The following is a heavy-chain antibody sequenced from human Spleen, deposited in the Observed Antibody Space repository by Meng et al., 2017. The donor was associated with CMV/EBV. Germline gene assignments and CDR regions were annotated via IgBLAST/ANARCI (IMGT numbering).Heavy chain of an antibody. CDR1: GFTFNNAW. D-gene: IGHD2-2*01. CDR3: AKLSLYCSGTSCYHDY. J-gene: IGHJ4*02. CDR2: IKSKTDGGTT. V-gene: IGHV3-15*01. Sequence: GESLKISCAASGFTFNNAWMSWVRQAPGKGLEWVGRIKSKTDGGTTDYAAPVKGRFTISRDDSKNTLYLQMNSLRVEDTAVYHCAKLSLYCSGTSCYHDYWGQGSLVTVSS.